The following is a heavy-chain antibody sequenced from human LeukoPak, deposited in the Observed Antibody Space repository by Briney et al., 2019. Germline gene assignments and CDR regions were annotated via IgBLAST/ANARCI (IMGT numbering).Heavy chain of an antibody. Sequence: SETLSLTCTVSGASISSYYWSWIRQPPGKGLEWIGDIYYSGSIKYNPSLKSRVTISVDTSKNQFSLKLSSVTAADTAVYYCARATYCSGGNCYKLRYFDLWGRGTLVTVSS. CDR1: GASISSYY. CDR2: IYYSGSI. CDR3: ARATYCSGGNCYKLRYFDL. V-gene: IGHV4-59*12. J-gene: IGHJ2*01. D-gene: IGHD2-15*01.